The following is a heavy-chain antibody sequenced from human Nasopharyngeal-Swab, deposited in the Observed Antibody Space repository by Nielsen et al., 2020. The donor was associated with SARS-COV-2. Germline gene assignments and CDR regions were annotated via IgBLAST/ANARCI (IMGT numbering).Heavy chain of an antibody. D-gene: IGHD6-6*01. CDR2: ISYDGSNK. CDR3: AREGSSSARYYYYYYGMDV. J-gene: IGHJ6*02. V-gene: IGHV3-30-3*01. Sequence: GGSLRLSCAASGFTFSSYAMHWVRQAPGKGLEWVAVISYDGSNKYYADSVKGRFTISRDNSKNTLYLQMNSLRAEDTAVYYCAREGSSSARYYYYYYGMDVWGQGTTVTVSS. CDR1: GFTFSSYA.